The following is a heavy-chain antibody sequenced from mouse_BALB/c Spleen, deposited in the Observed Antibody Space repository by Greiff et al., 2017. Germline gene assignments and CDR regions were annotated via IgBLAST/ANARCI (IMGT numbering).Heavy chain of an antibody. V-gene: IGHV1-5*01. CDR3: TRGYWDGGFAY. Sequence: VHVKQSGTVLARPGASVKMSCKASGYTFTSYWMHWVKQRPGQGLEWIGAIYPGNSDTSYNQKFKGKAKLTAVTSTSTAYMELSSLTNEDSAVYYCTRGYWDGGFAYWGQGTLVTVSA. CDR1: GYTFTSYW. J-gene: IGHJ3*01. CDR2: IYPGNSDT. D-gene: IGHD4-1*01.